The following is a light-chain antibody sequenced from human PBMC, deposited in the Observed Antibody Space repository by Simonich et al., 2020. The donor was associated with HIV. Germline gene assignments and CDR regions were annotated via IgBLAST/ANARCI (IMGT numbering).Light chain of an antibody. CDR3: QQYGSSPLT. CDR2: GAS. Sequence: EIVMTQSPATLSVSPGERAPLSCRASQSVSSNLAWYQQKPGQAPRLLIYGASTRATGIPARFSGSGSGTDFTLTISRLEPEDFAVYYCQQYGSSPLTFGGGTKVEIK. V-gene: IGKV3-15*01. CDR1: QSVSSN. J-gene: IGKJ4*01.